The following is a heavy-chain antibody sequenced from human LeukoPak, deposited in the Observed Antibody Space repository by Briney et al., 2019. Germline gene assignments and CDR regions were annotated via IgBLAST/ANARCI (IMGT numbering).Heavy chain of an antibody. CDR2: IYYTGST. V-gene: IGHV4-59*08. Sequence: SETLSLTCTVSGGSMNNYYWSWIRQSPGKGLEWMGFIYYTGSTSYNPSLKSRVTISVDTSKNQFSLKLTSVTAADTAVYYCAKQAYCSGGRCYPFDYWGQGTLVTVSS. J-gene: IGHJ4*02. D-gene: IGHD2-15*01. CDR3: AKQAYCSGGRCYPFDY. CDR1: GGSMNNYY.